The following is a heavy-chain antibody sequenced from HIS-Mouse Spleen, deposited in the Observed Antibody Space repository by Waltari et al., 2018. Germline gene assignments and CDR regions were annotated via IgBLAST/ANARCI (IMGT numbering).Heavy chain of an antibody. D-gene: IGHD6-13*01. CDR2: IYYSGST. Sequence: QLQLQESGPGLVKPSETLSLPCTVSGGSISSSSYYWGGIRRPPGKGLEWMGSIYYSGSTYYNPSLKSRVTISVDTSTNQFSLKLSSVTAADTAVYYCAREIPYSSSWYDWYFDLWGRGTLVTVSS. V-gene: IGHV4-39*07. CDR3: AREIPYSSSWYDWYFDL. J-gene: IGHJ2*01. CDR1: GGSISSSSYY.